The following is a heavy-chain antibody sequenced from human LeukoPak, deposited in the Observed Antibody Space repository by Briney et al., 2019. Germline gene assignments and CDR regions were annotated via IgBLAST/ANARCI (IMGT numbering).Heavy chain of an antibody. Sequence: SETLSLTCTVSGGSISSYYWSWIRQPAGKGLEWIGRIYTSGSTNYNPSLKSRVTMSVDTSKNQFSLKLSSVTAADTAVYYCASEERLEWSPDYYYHYMDVWGKGTTVTVSS. CDR1: GGSISSYY. V-gene: IGHV4-4*07. CDR3: ASEERLEWSPDYYYHYMDV. CDR2: IYTSGST. J-gene: IGHJ6*03. D-gene: IGHD3-3*01.